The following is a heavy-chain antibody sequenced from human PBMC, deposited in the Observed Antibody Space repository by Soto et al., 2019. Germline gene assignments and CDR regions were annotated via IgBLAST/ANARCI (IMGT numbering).Heavy chain of an antibody. V-gene: IGHV5-51*01. CDR2: IYPGDSDT. D-gene: IGHD6-13*01. CDR3: ARHHGSPGSYFGLDV. CDR1: GYSFTSYW. Sequence: GESLKISCKGCGYSFTSYWINWVRQMPGKGLEWMGIIYPGDSDTRYSPSFQGQVTISADKSIDTAYLQWRSLKASDTAVYYCARHHGSPGSYFGLDVWGQGATVTVSS. J-gene: IGHJ6*02.